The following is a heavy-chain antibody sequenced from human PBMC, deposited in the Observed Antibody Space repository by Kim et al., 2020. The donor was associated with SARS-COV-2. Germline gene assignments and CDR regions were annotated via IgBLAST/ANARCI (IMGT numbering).Heavy chain of an antibody. CDR1: GFTFSSYS. CDR3: ARDRGSGWYLGDY. Sequence: GGSLRLSCAASGFTFSSYSMNWVRQAPGKGLEWVSSISSSSSYIYYADSVKGRFTISRDNAKNSLHLQMNSLRAEDTAVYYCARDRGSGWYLGDYWGQGTLVTVSS. CDR2: ISSSSSYI. D-gene: IGHD6-19*01. V-gene: IGHV3-21*01. J-gene: IGHJ4*02.